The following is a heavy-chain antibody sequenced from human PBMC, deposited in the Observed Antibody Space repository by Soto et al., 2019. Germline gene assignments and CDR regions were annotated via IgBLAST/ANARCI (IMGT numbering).Heavy chain of an antibody. D-gene: IGHD3-10*01. Sequence: EVQLVESGGGLVKPGGSLRLSCAASGFIFSSYSMNWVRQAPVKGLEWVSSISPRSDYIYFADSMRGRFTISRDNAQNSLYMHMNNLRAEDTAVYHCARVSGTLERYSDLDYWGQGTLVTVSS. CDR2: ISPRSDYI. CDR3: ARVSGTLERYSDLDY. CDR1: GFIFSSYS. J-gene: IGHJ4*02. V-gene: IGHV3-21*06.